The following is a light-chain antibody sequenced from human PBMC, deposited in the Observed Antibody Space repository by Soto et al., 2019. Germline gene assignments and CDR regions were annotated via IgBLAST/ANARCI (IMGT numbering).Light chain of an antibody. CDR1: QSFRGL. CDR2: DAY. J-gene: IGKJ5*01. V-gene: IGKV3-11*01. Sequence: TQSPATLPVSPGEGATLSCRASQSFRGLLAWYQQKPGQAPRLLIYDAYNRATGIPPRFSGSGSGTDFTLTISSLEPEDSAVYYCQQRHMWPITFGQGTRLEI. CDR3: QQRHMWPIT.